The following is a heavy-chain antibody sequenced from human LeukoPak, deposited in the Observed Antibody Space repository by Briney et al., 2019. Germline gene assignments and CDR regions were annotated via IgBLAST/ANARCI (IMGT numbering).Heavy chain of an antibody. CDR1: GFTLSSSW. CDR3: ARDLSFSPDH. J-gene: IGHJ4*02. V-gene: IGHV3-74*01. Sequence: GGSLRLSCAGSGFTLSSSWMHWVRHAPGKGPVWVAHVSPDGNLSNYADSVKGRFIISRDNAKNTLFLQMNSLRAEDTAVDYCARDLSFSPDHWGQGTLVTVSS. CDR2: VSPDGNLS.